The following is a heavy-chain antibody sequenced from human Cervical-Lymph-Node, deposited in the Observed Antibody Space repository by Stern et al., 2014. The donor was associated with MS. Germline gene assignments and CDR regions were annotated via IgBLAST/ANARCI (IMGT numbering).Heavy chain of an antibody. CDR1: GFTFSNYN. J-gene: IGHJ4*02. D-gene: IGHD2/OR15-2a*01. CDR2: IGSGSTTI. CDR3: FLHDDHDY. V-gene: IGHV3-48*02. Sequence: VQLVESGGGLVQPGGSLRLSCAASGFTFSNYNMNWVRQAPGKGLEWVSYIGSGSTTIYYADSVKGRFTISRDNAKNSLYPQMNSLRDEDAAVYYCFLHDDHDYWGQGTLVTVSS.